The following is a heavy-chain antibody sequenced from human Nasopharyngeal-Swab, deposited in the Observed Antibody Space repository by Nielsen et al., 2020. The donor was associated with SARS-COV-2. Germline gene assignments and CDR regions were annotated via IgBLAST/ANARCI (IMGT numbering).Heavy chain of an antibody. CDR3: ARDGAAVAGGLDY. V-gene: IGHV3-21*01. CDR1: GFTFSRYS. CDR2: ISSSSSYI. Sequence: GGSLRLSCAASGFTFSRYSMNWVRQAQGKGLEWVSSISSSSSYIYYADSVKGRFTIYRDNAKNSLYLQMNSLRAEDTAVYYCARDGAAVAGGLDYWGQGTLVTVSS. J-gene: IGHJ4*02. D-gene: IGHD6-19*01.